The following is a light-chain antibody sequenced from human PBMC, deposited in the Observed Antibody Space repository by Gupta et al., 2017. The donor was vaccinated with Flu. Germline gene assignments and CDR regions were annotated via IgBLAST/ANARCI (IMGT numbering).Light chain of an antibody. J-gene: IGLJ1*01. CDR1: SSDVGGYNY. Sequence: VTISCTGTSSDVGGYNYVSWYQQHPGKAPKLMIYDVSKRPSGVPDRFSGSKSGNTASLTISGLQAEDEADYYCCSYAGSYTFVFGIGTKVTVL. V-gene: IGLV2-11*01. CDR3: CSYAGSYTFV. CDR2: DVS.